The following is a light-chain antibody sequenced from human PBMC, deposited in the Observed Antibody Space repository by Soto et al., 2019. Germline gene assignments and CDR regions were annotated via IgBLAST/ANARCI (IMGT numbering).Light chain of an antibody. CDR1: QTVISNY. V-gene: IGKV3-20*01. Sequence: EIVLTQSPGTLSLSPGERATLSCRARQTVISNYLAWYQQKPGQAPRLLIYGASSRATGIPDRFSGSGSGADFTLTISRLETEDCAVYSCKQYATTTFTFGTGTKVDIK. CDR3: KQYATTTFT. J-gene: IGKJ3*01. CDR2: GAS.